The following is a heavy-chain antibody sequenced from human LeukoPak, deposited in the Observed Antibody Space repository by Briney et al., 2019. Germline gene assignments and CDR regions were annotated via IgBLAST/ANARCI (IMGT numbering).Heavy chain of an antibody. Sequence: ASVKVSCKASGYTFTSYGISWVRQAPGQGLEWMGWISAYNGNTNYAQKFQGRVTMTRDTSISTAYMELSRLRSDDTAVYYCARNKVATISNDFDYWGQGTLVTVSS. CDR1: GYTFTSYG. V-gene: IGHV1-18*01. CDR3: ARNKVATISNDFDY. J-gene: IGHJ4*02. CDR2: ISAYNGNT. D-gene: IGHD5-12*01.